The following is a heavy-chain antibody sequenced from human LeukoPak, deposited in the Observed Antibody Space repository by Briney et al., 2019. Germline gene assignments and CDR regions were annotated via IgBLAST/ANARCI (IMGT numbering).Heavy chain of an antibody. V-gene: IGHV3-11*01. CDR3: ASRKWELIY. Sequence: GGSLRLSCAASGFAFSDYYMGWIRQAPGKGLEWVSYISGSGSTIFHADSVKGRFTISRDNAKNSLYLQMNSLRAEDTAVYYCASRKWELIYWGQGTLVTASS. D-gene: IGHD1-26*01. J-gene: IGHJ4*02. CDR2: ISGSGSTI. CDR1: GFAFSDYY.